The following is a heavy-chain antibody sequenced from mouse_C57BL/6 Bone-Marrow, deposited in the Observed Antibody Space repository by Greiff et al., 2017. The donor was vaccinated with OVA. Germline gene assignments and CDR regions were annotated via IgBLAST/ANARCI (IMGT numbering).Heavy chain of an antibody. Sequence: EVKLLESGGGLVQPKGSLKISCAASGFSFNTYAMNWVRQAPGKGLEWVARIRSKSNNYATYYADSVKDRFTISRDDSESMLYLQMNNLKTEDTAMYYCVRQVITTYWYFDVWGTGTTVTVSS. CDR3: VRQVITTYWYFDV. CDR2: IRSKSNNYAT. D-gene: IGHD1-1*01. V-gene: IGHV10-1*01. J-gene: IGHJ1*03. CDR1: GFSFNTYA.